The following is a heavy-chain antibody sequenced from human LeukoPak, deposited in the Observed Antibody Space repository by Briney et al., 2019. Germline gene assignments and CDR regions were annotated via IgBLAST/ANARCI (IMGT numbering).Heavy chain of an antibody. CDR1: GGSISSSSYY. J-gene: IGHJ5*02. V-gene: IGHV4-39*01. CDR2: IYYSGST. CDR3: ARRPNWFDP. Sequence: PSETLSLTCTVSGGSISSSSYYWGWIRQPPGKGLEWIGSIYYSGSTYYNPSLKSRVTISVDTSKNQFSLKLSSVTAADTAVYYCARRPNWFDPWGQGALVTVSS.